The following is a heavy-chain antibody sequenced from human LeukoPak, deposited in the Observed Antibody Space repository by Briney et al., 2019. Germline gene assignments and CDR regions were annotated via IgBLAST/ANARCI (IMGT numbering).Heavy chain of an antibody. J-gene: IGHJ6*03. CDR2: INPGGSGK. CDR1: GFTFSTYW. V-gene: IGHV3-7*01. CDR3: ARDSAVVPAAIRSYYYYYYMDV. Sequence: GGSLRLSCAASGFTFSTYWMAWVRQAPGKGLEWVANINPGGSGKYYVDSVKGRFTISRDDAKTSLYLQMDNLRVEDTAVYYCARDSAVVPAAIRSYYYYYYMDVWGKGTTVTVSS. D-gene: IGHD2-2*02.